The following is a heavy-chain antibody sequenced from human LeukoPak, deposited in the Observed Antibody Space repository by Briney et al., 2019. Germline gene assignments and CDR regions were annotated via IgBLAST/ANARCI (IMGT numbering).Heavy chain of an antibody. CDR3: ARDEPYYYYFDY. CDR1: GGTFSSYA. V-gene: IGHV1-69*05. CDR2: IIPIFGTA. Sequence: SVKVSCKASGGTFSSYAISWVRQAPGQGLEWMGGIIPIFGTANYAQKFQGRVTITTDESTSTAYMELSSLRSEDTAVYYCARDEPYYYYFDYWGQGTLVTVSS. J-gene: IGHJ4*02. D-gene: IGHD3-10*01.